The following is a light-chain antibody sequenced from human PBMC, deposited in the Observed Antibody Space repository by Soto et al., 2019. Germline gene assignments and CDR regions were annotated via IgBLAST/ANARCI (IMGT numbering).Light chain of an antibody. Sequence: DIVMTQSPDSLAVSLGETATINCKSSQNVLSTSNNRNYLAWYQHKPGQPPQLLVSWASTRDSAVPDRFSGSGSGTDFTLTISSLQAEDAAVYYCQQYYTTPHTFGQGTKVEI. V-gene: IGKV4-1*01. CDR2: WAS. CDR3: QQYYTTPHT. J-gene: IGKJ1*01. CDR1: QNVLSTSNNRNY.